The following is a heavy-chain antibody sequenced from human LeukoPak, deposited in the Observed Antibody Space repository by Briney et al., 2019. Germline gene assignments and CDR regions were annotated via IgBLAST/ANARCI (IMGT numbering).Heavy chain of an antibody. Sequence: PGGSLRLSCAASGFSFSSYWMSWVRQAPGKGLEWVANIKQDGSEKYYADSVKGRFTISRDNAKNSLYLQMNSLRAEDTAVYYCARDGYSHPHGYWGQGTLVTVSS. CDR3: ARDGYSHPHGY. CDR1: GFSFSSYW. CDR2: IKQDGSEK. V-gene: IGHV3-7*05. D-gene: IGHD5-18*01. J-gene: IGHJ4*02.